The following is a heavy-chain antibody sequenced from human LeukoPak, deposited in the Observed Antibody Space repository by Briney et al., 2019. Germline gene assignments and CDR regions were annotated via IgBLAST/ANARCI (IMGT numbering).Heavy chain of an antibody. CDR3: ARGAGSSYYTKWYFDL. CDR1: GFTFSSYW. Sequence: GGSLRLSCAASGFTFSSYWMSWVSQAPGKGLEGVANIKQDGSKKYYVDSMRGRFTISRDNAENSLYLQMNSLRAEDTAVYYCARGAGSSYYTKWYFDLWGRGTMVTVSS. D-gene: IGHD3-3*01. CDR2: IKQDGSKK. V-gene: IGHV3-7*04. J-gene: IGHJ2*01.